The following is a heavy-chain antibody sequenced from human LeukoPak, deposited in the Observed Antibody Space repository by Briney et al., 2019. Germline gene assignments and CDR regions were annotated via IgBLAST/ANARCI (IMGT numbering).Heavy chain of an antibody. J-gene: IGHJ4*02. CDR1: GGSISSYY. CDR2: IYTSGST. V-gene: IGHV4-59*01. Sequence: PSETLSLTCTVSGGSISSYYWSWIRQPPGKGLEWIGYIYTSGSTNYNPSLKSRVTISVDTSKNQFSLKLSSVTAADTAVYYCAREGITMVRGVIDYWGQGTLVTVSS. CDR3: AREGITMVRGVIDY. D-gene: IGHD3-10*01.